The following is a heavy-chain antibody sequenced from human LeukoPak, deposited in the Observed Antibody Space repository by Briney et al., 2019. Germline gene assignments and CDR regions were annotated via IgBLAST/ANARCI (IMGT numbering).Heavy chain of an antibody. CDR2: IIPIFGIA. Sequence: GSSEKVSCKASGGTFSSYAISWVRQAPGQGLEWMGGIIPIFGIANYAQKFQGRVTITADKSTSAAYMERSSLRSEDTAVYYCARVGTTGRKYNWFEPWGQGTLVTVSS. J-gene: IGHJ5*02. CDR3: ARVGTTGRKYNWFEP. D-gene: IGHD1-1*01. V-gene: IGHV1-69*17. CDR1: GGTFSSYA.